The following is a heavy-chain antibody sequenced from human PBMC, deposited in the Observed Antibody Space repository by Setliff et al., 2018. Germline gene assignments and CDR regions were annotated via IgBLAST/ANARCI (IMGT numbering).Heavy chain of an antibody. V-gene: IGHV4-59*01. Sequence: SETLSLTCTVSGGSISSYYWSWIRQPPGKGLEWIGYIYNSGSTNYNPSLKSRFTISRDNAQNTLYLHMNSLRPQDTAVYYCAKANAMVVTSHSYGLDVWGQGTTVTVSS. D-gene: IGHD2-21*02. CDR3: AKANAMVVTSHSYGLDV. CDR1: GGSISSYY. CDR2: IYNSGST. J-gene: IGHJ6*02.